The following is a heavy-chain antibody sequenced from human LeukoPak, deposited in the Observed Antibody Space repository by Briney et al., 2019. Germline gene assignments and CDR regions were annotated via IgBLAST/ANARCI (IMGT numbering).Heavy chain of an antibody. J-gene: IGHJ4*02. CDR1: GFRFNTYW. Sequence: GGSLRLSCAASGFRFNTYWMSWVRRAPGKGLERVANIKQDGNEKYYADSVKGRFTISRDNSKNTLYLQMNSLRAEDTAVYYCARDRANYFDYWGQGTLVTVSS. CDR3: ARDRANYFDY. CDR2: IKQDGNEK. V-gene: IGHV3-7*01.